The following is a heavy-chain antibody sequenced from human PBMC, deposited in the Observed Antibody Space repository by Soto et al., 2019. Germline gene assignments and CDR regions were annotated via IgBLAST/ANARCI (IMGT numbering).Heavy chain of an antibody. Sequence: QVQLVQSGAEVKKPGSSVKVSCKASGGTFSPYTINWVRQAPGQGLEWMGRIIPFHGVTNYAQKFQARVTITADKSTSTAYMERRGLRFEDTARYSCTRAWEITFPPGPFGGFWGRGPRVPVPS. CDR1: GGTFSPYT. CDR2: IIPFHGVT. D-gene: IGHD3-16*01. J-gene: IGHJ4*02. V-gene: IGHV1-69*02. CDR3: TRAWEITFPPGPFGGF.